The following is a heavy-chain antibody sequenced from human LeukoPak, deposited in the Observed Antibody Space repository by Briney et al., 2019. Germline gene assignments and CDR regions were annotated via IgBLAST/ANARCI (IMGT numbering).Heavy chain of an antibody. D-gene: IGHD3-10*01. CDR3: ARDWSIRGTIKYYFDY. CDR2: INPKSGGT. J-gene: IGHJ4*02. V-gene: IGHV1-2*02. CDR1: GYTFTGYY. Sequence: ASVKVSCKASGYTFTGYYMHSVPQAPGQRLEWMGWINPKSGGTTYAQKFQGRVTMTRARSISTASLELTRLRSDDTAVYYCARDWSIRGTIKYYFDYWGQGTLVTVSS.